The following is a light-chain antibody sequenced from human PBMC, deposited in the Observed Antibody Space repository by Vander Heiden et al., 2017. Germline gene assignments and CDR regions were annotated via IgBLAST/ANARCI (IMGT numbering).Light chain of an antibody. J-gene: IGLJ2*01. CDR1: SSDVGGYYY. V-gene: IGLV2-8*01. CDR3: CSYAGSNNLV. CDR2: EVI. Sequence: QSALTQPPSASGSPGQPVTISCTGTSSDVGGYYYVSCYQQPPANPPNLILFEVIRRPSGVPDRFSASKSATTASPTTSGLQAEDDADYYCCSYAGSNNLVFGGGTKLTVL.